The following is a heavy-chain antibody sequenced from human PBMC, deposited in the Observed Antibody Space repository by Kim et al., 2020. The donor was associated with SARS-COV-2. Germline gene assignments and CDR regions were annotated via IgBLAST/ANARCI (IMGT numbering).Heavy chain of an antibody. J-gene: IGHJ5*02. CDR3: ARSYGDYRNWFDP. CDR1: GGSISSYY. CDR2: IYYSGST. Sequence: SETLSLTCTVSGGSISSYYWSWIRQPPGKGLEWIGYIYYSGSTNYNPSLKSRVTISVDTSKNQFSLKLSSVTAADTAVYYCARSYGDYRNWFDPWGQGTL. V-gene: IGHV4-59*01. D-gene: IGHD4-17*01.